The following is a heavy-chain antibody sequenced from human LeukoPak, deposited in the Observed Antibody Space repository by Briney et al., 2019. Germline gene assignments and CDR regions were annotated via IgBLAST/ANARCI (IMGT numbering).Heavy chain of an antibody. CDR1: GFTSSSYS. Sequence: GGSLRLSCAASGFTSSSYSMNWVRQAPGKGLEWVSSISSSSSYIYYADSVKGRFTISRDNAKNSLYLQMNSLRVDDTAVYYCARAHSPYDFWSQGASDIWGQGTLVTVSS. CDR3: ARAHSPYDFWSQGASDI. J-gene: IGHJ3*02. CDR2: ISSSSSYI. V-gene: IGHV3-21*01. D-gene: IGHD3-3*01.